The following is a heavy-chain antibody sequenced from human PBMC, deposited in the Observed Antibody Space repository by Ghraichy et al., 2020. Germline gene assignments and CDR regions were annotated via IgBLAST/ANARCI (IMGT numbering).Heavy chain of an antibody. CDR1: GFPFKDSA. J-gene: IGHJ6*02. D-gene: IGHD4-17*01. Sequence: SCAASGFPFKDSAMHWVRQVPGKGLEWVAGISWNSGSIGYADSVKGRFTISRDNARNSLFLQMNSLRVEDTAFYYCAKDFGTTTYYGMDVWGQGTTVAVSS. CDR3: AKDFGTTTYYGMDV. V-gene: IGHV3-9*01. CDR2: ISWNSGSI.